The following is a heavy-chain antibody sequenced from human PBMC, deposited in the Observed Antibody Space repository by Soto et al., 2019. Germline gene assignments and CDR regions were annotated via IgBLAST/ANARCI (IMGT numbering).Heavy chain of an antibody. J-gene: IGHJ3*02. V-gene: IGHV3-21*06. Sequence: GGSLRLSCTASGFTFSRYTMNWVRQAPGKGLEWVSSISSSSSYIYYADSVKGRFTISRDNAKNSLYLQMNSLRAEDTAVYYCARGGSSDAFDIWGQGTMVTVSS. D-gene: IGHD2-15*01. CDR3: ARGGSSDAFDI. CDR2: ISSSSSYI. CDR1: GFTFSRYT.